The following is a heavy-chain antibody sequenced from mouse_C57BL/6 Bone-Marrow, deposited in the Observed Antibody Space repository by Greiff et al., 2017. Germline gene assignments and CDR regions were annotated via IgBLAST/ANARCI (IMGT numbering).Heavy chain of an antibody. V-gene: IGHV5-9*01. CDR3: ARRDYYGSSSYFDY. J-gene: IGHJ2*01. D-gene: IGHD1-1*01. CDR2: ISGGGGNT. Sequence: EVQLQESGGGLVKPGGSLKLSCAASGFTFSSYTMSWVRQTPEKRLEWVATISGGGGNTYYPDSVKGRFTISRDNAKNTLYLQRSSLRSEDTALYDCARRDYYGSSSYFDYWGQGTTLTVSS. CDR1: GFTFSSYT.